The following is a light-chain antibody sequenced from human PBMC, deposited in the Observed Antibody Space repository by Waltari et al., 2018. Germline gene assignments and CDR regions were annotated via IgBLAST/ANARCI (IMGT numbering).Light chain of an antibody. J-gene: IGKJ4*01. CDR1: QSVSRT. CDR3: QQYHNWPPLT. Sequence: EIVLTQSPGTLSLSPGERATLSCRASQSVSRTLAWYQQKPGQAPRLLIYDASTRATGIADRFSGSGSGTEFTLTISSLQSEDFAVYYCQQYHNWPPLTFGGGTKVEIK. CDR2: DAS. V-gene: IGKV3D-15*01.